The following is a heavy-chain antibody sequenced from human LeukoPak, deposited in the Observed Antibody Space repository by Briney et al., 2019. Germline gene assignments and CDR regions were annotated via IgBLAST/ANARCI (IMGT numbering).Heavy chain of an antibody. D-gene: IGHD6-13*01. CDR1: GFSLSTSGMC. V-gene: IGHV2-70*11. CDR2: IDWDDDK. CDR3: ARIMAGMAAAEDY. J-gene: IGHJ4*02. Sequence: FGPALVKPTQTLTLTCTFSGFSLSTSGMCVSWIRQPPGKALKWLARIDWDDDKYYSTSLKTRLTISKDTSKNQVVLTMTNMDPVDTATYYCARIMAGMAAAEDYWGQGTLVTVSS.